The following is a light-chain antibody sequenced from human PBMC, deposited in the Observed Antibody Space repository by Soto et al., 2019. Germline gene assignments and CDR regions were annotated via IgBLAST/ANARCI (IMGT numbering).Light chain of an antibody. CDR3: QQYDNLPLT. V-gene: IGKV1-33*01. CDR1: QGISNY. Sequence: IQMTPSPFSLSASVGDRVNITCQASQGISNYLNWYQQRPGKAPKLLIYDASNLETGVPSRFSGSGSGTDFTFTISSLQPEDIATYYCQQYDNLPLTLGGGTKVDIK. CDR2: DAS. J-gene: IGKJ4*01.